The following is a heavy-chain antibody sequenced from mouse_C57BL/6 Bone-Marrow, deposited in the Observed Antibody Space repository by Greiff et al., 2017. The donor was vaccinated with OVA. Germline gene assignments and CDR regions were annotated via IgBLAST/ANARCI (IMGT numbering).Heavy chain of an antibody. Sequence: QVQLQQSGPELVKPGASVKISCKASGYAFSSSWMNWVKQRPGKGLEWIGRIYPGDGDTNYNGKFKGKATLTADKSSSTAYMQRSSLTSEDSAVYFGARKEAQATHAMDYWGQGTSVTVSS. V-gene: IGHV1-82*01. CDR2: IYPGDGDT. CDR1: GYAFSSSW. D-gene: IGHD3-2*02. CDR3: ARKEAQATHAMDY. J-gene: IGHJ4*01.